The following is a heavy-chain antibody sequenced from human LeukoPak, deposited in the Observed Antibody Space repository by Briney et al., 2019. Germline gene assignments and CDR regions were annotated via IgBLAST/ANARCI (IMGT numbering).Heavy chain of an antibody. J-gene: IGHJ4*02. CDR1: GFTFDDYA. Sequence: PGRSLRLSCAASGFTFDDYAMHWVRQAPGKGLEWVSGISWNSGSIGYADSVKGRFTISRDNSKNTPYLQMNSLRAEDTAVHYCAKDSPIGIWFGELLSGLDYWGQGTLVTVSS. CDR3: AKDSPIGIWFGELLSGLDY. CDR2: ISWNSGSI. V-gene: IGHV3-9*01. D-gene: IGHD3-10*01.